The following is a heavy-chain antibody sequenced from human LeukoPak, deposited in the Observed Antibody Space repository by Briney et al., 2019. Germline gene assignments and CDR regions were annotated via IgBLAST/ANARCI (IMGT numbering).Heavy chain of an antibody. D-gene: IGHD1-14*01. Sequence: GGSLRLSCAASGLTLSNYAMIWVRQAPGKGLEWVSSISASGGSTYYADSVKGRFTISRDNSKNTLYLQMSSLSAEDTAIYYCAKDSKRYPLDYYMDVWGKGTTVTVSS. V-gene: IGHV3-23*01. J-gene: IGHJ6*03. CDR2: ISASGGST. CDR3: AKDSKRYPLDYYMDV. CDR1: GLTLSNYA.